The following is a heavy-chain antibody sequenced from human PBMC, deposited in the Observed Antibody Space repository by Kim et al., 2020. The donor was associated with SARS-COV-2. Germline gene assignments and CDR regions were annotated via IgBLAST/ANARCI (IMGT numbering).Heavy chain of an antibody. J-gene: IGHJ4*02. CDR1: GFTFSSYE. CDR2: ISSSGSTI. CDR3: ARGRGLLLRRFDY. V-gene: IGHV3-48*03. Sequence: GGSLRLSCAASGFTFSSYEMNWVRQAPGKGLEWVSSISSSGSTIYYADSVKGRFTISRDNAKNSLYLQMNSLRAEDTAVYYCARGRGLLLRRFDYWGQGTLVTVSS. D-gene: IGHD3-22*01.